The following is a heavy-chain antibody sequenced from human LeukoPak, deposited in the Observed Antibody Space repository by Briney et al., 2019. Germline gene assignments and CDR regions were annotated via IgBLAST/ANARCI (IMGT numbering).Heavy chain of an antibody. CDR2: INPNSGGT. V-gene: IGHV1-2*02. Sequence: ASVKVSCKASGYTFTGYYMHWVRQAPGQGLEWMGWINPNSGGTNYAQKFQGRVTMTRDTSISTAYMELSRLRSDDTAVYYCARDLYYDSSGYYWFDPWGQGTLVTVSS. J-gene: IGHJ5*02. CDR3: ARDLYYDSSGYYWFDP. D-gene: IGHD3-22*01. CDR1: GYTFTGYY.